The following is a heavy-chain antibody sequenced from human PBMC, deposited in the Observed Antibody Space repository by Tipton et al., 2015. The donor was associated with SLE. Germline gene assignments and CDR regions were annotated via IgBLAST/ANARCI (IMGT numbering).Heavy chain of an antibody. J-gene: IGHJ4*02. CDR1: GGSFSGYY. CDR3: ARGILWGYFDY. V-gene: IGHV4-34*01. Sequence: TLSLTCAVYGGSFSGYYWSWIRQPPGKGPEWIGEINHSGSTNYNPSLKSRVTISVDTSKNQFSLKLSSVTAADTAVYYCARGILWGYFDYWGQGTLVTVSS. D-gene: IGHD3-16*01. CDR2: INHSGST.